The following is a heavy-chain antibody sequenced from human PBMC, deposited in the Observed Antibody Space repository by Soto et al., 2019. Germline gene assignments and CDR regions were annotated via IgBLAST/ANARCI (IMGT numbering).Heavy chain of an antibody. J-gene: IGHJ4*02. CDR2: IYNSGTT. CDR1: GFTVSSNY. D-gene: IGHD6-13*01. Sequence: EVQLVETGGGLIQPGGSLRLSCAASGFTVSSNYMNWVRQAPGKGLEWVSVIYNSGTTYYADSVKGRFTISRDNSKNTVYLQMNSLSAVDTAVYYCARVASNSWRPLDYWGQGTLVTVSS. CDR3: ARVASNSWRPLDY. V-gene: IGHV3-53*02.